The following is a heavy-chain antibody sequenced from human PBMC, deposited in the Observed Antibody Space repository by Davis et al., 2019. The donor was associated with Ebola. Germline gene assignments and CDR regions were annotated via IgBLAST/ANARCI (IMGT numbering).Heavy chain of an antibody. CDR3: ARVSSWVGGGDSSVP. V-gene: IGHV1-8*02. Sequence: ASVKVSCKASGYTFTSYGISWVRQAPGQGLEWMGRMNPNSGNTGYAQKFQGRVTMTRNTSISTAYMELRSLTSDDTAVYYCARVSSWVGGGDSSVPWGQGTLVTVSS. CDR1: GYTFTSYG. CDR2: MNPNSGNT. D-gene: IGHD3-10*01. J-gene: IGHJ5*02.